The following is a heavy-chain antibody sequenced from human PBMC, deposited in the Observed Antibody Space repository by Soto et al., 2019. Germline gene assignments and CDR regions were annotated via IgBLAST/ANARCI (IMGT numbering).Heavy chain of an antibody. CDR3: ARGSSSSSFVDYYSYSGMDV. V-gene: IGHV1-69*13. Sequence: SVKVSCKASGGTFSSYAISWVRQAPGQGLEWMGGIIPIFGTANYAQKFQGRVTITADESTSTAYMELSSLRSEDTAVYYCARGSSSSSFVDYYSYSGMDVWGKGPTVTVPS. CDR2: IIPIFGTA. D-gene: IGHD6-6*01. CDR1: GGTFSSYA. J-gene: IGHJ6*04.